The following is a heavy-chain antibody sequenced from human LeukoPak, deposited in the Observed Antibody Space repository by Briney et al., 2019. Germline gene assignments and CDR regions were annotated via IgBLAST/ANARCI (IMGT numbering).Heavy chain of an antibody. CDR2: IYYSGST. CDR3: ARRSLVPAAIRNDY. D-gene: IGHD2-2*02. J-gene: IGHJ4*02. Sequence: SETLSLTCTVSGGSVTSISYYWGWIRQSPGKGLQWIGSIYYSGSTYYNPSLQSRVTMSVDTSKDQFSLKLSSVTAADTAVYYCARRSLVPAAIRNDYWGQGTLVTVSS. CDR1: GGSVTSISYY. V-gene: IGHV4-39*07.